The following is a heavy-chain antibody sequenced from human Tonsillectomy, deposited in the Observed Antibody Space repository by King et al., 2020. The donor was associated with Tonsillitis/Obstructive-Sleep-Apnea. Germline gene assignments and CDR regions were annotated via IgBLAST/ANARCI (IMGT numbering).Heavy chain of an antibody. Sequence: VQLVESGGGLVQPGGSLRLSCAASGFTFSSYEMNWVRQAPGKGLEWVSYISSSGSTIYYADSVKGRFTISRDNAKNSLYLQMNSLRAEDTAVYYCAREGYCSSTSCPRVGYHYGMDVWGQGTTVTVSS. D-gene: IGHD2-2*01. CDR1: GFTFSSYE. CDR3: AREGYCSSTSCPRVGYHYGMDV. CDR2: ISSSGSTI. V-gene: IGHV3-48*03. J-gene: IGHJ6*02.